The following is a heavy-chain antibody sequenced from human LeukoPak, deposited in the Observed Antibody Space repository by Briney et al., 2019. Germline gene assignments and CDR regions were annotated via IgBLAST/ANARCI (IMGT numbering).Heavy chain of an antibody. V-gene: IGHV3-15*01. CDR2: IKSKTDGGRT. CDR1: GFTLSNAW. Sequence: PGGSLRLSCAASGFTLSNAWMSWVRQAPGKGLEWVGRIKSKTDGGRTDYAAPVKGRFTISRDDSKNTLYLQMNSLKTEDTAVYYCTTDFGYYDSSGYYEEVYWGQGTLVTVSS. J-gene: IGHJ4*02. CDR3: TTDFGYYDSSGYYEEVY. D-gene: IGHD3-22*01.